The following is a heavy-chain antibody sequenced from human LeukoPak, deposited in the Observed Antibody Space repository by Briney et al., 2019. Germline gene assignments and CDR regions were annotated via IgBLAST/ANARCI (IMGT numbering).Heavy chain of an antibody. V-gene: IGHV6-1*01. CDR1: GDSLSSNSAA. J-gene: IGHJ3*02. Sequence: SQTLSLTRAISGDSLSSNSAAWNWVRQSPSRGLEWLGRRYYRSKWYNDYAVSVKSRIPINTDTSKNQFSLQLNSVTPEDTAVYYCAREIVGATEDAFDIWNQGTMVTVSS. D-gene: IGHD1-26*01. CDR2: RYYRSKWYN. CDR3: AREIVGATEDAFDI.